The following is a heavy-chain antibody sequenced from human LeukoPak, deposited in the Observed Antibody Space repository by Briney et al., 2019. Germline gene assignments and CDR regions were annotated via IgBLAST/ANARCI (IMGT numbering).Heavy chain of an antibody. CDR2: ISAYNGNT. D-gene: IGHD6-19*01. CDR1: GYTFTSYG. V-gene: IGHV1-18*01. Sequence: ASVKVSCKASGYTFTSYGISWVRQAPGQGLEWMGWISAYNGNTNYAQKLQGRVTMTTDTSTSTAYMELRSLRSDDTAVYYCARYSSGWDINWFDPWGQGTLDTVSS. J-gene: IGHJ5*02. CDR3: ARYSSGWDINWFDP.